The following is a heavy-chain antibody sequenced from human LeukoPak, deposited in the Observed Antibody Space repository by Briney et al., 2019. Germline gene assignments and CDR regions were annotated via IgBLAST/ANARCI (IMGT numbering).Heavy chain of an antibody. Sequence: ASVKVSCKASGGTFSSYAISWVRQAPGQGLEWMGGIIPNSGGTNYAQKFQGRVTMTRDTSISTAYMELSRLRSDDTAVYYCASDYYGSGSQYYYYYMDVWGKGTTVTVSS. CDR1: GGTFSSYA. D-gene: IGHD3-10*01. V-gene: IGHV1-2*02. CDR2: IIPNSGGT. CDR3: ASDYYGSGSQYYYYYMDV. J-gene: IGHJ6*03.